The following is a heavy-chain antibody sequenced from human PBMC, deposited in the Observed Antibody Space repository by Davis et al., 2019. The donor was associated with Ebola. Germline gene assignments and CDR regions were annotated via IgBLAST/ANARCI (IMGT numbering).Heavy chain of an antibody. D-gene: IGHD6-13*01. V-gene: IGHV4-59*08. Sequence: MPSETLSLTCTVSGGSISTYFWTWIRQSPGKGVEWIGYIFYIAVTIYNPSLKSRVTISVDTSKNQISLKLNSVTAADTATYYCARHGRAAGMSWFDPWGQGTLVTVSS. CDR1: GGSISTYF. J-gene: IGHJ5*02. CDR2: IFYIAVT. CDR3: ARHGRAAGMSWFDP.